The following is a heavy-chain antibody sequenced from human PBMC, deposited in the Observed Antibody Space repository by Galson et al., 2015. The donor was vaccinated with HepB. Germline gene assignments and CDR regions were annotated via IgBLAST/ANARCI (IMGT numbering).Heavy chain of an antibody. D-gene: IGHD5-24*01. CDR1: GFTFSSYA. J-gene: IGHJ4*02. CDR2: IYGAATT. Sequence: SLRLSCAASGFTFSSYAMSWVRQAPGRGLEWVAVIYGAATTHYADSVKGRFTISRDTYRNTVYLQMNGLRVEDTAVYYCAGDTHSKERADHWGRGTLVTVSS. V-gene: IGHV3-23*03. CDR3: AGDTHSKERADH.